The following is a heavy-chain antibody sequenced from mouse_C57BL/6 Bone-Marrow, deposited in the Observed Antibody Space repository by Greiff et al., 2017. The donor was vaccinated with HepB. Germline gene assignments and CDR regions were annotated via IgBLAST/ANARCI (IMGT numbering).Heavy chain of an antibody. CDR1: GFSLTSYG. J-gene: IGHJ4*01. CDR3: ARKPLLYYARNAMDY. D-gene: IGHD2-1*01. V-gene: IGHV2-2*01. CDR2: IWSGGST. Sequence: QVQLQQSGPGLVQPSQSLSITCTVSGFSLTSYGVHWVRQSPGKGLEWLGVIWSGGSTDYNAAFISRLSISKDNSKSQVFFKMNSLRADDTAIYYCARKPLLYYARNAMDYWGQGTSVTVSS.